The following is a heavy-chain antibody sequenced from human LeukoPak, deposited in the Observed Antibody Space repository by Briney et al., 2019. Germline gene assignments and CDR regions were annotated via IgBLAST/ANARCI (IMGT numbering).Heavy chain of an antibody. CDR2: IKQDGSEK. CDR3: AKDGGRGSSSYYYYMDV. V-gene: IGHV3-7*03. J-gene: IGHJ6*03. Sequence: PGGSLRLSCAAPGFTFSSYWMSWVRQAPGKGLEWVANIKQDGSEKYYVDSVKGRFTISRDNAKNSLYLQMNSLRAEDMALYYCAKDGGRGSSSYYYYMDVWGKGTTVTVSS. CDR1: GFTFSSYW. D-gene: IGHD2-2*01.